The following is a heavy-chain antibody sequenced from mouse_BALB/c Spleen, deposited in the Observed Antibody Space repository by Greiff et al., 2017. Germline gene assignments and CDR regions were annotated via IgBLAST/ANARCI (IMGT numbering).Heavy chain of an antibody. CDR2: ISSGGST. V-gene: IGHV5-6-5*01. D-gene: IGHD2-1*01. Sequence: EVQVVESGGGLVKPGGSLKLSCAASGFTFSSYAMSWVRQTPEKRLEWVASISSGGSTYYPDSVKGRFTISRDNARNILYLQMSSLRSEDTAMYYCARGKGIYYGNPFAYWGQGTLVTVSA. J-gene: IGHJ3*01. CDR3: ARGKGIYYGNPFAY. CDR1: GFTFSSYA.